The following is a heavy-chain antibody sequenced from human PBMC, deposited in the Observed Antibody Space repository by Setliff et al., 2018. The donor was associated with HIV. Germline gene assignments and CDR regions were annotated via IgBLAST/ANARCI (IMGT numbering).Heavy chain of an antibody. Sequence: ASVKVSCKASGYTFTSYGISWVRQAPGQGLEWMGWISAYNGNTNYAQKLQGRVTMTTDTSTSTAYMELRSLRSHDTAVYYCARGGMYGYKLSGLVFQHWGQGTLVTVSS. CDR3: ARGGMYGYKLSGLVFQH. CDR2: ISAYNGNT. D-gene: IGHD5-12*01. V-gene: IGHV1-18*01. CDR1: GYTFTSYG. J-gene: IGHJ1*01.